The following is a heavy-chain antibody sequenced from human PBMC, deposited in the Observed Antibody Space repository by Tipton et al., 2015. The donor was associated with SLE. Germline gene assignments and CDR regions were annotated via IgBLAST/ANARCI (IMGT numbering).Heavy chain of an antibody. J-gene: IGHJ4*02. V-gene: IGHV1-18*01. CDR1: GYTFTSYG. Sequence: QSGAEVKKPGTSVKVSCKASGYTFTSYGISWVRQAPGQGLEWMGWISAYNGNTNYAQKLQGRVTMTTDTSTSTAYMELRSLRSDDTAVYYCARDEYYYDSSGYYARYWGQGTLVTVSS. CDR2: ISAYNGNT. D-gene: IGHD3-22*01. CDR3: ARDEYYYDSSGYYARY.